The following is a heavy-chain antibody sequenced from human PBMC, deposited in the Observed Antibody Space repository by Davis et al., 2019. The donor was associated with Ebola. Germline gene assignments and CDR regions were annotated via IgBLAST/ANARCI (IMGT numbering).Heavy chain of an antibody. CDR2: ITGGGGTT. CDR3: VGTTTSLPAY. Sequence: GESLKISCAASGFTFTNYAMSWVRQAPGKGLEWVSVITGGGGTTYYSDSVKGRFTISRDNSKNMLYLQMNNLRAEDTAVYFCVGTTTSLPAYWGQGTLVTVSS. V-gene: IGHV3-23*01. CDR1: GFTFTNYA. D-gene: IGHD7-27*01. J-gene: IGHJ4*02.